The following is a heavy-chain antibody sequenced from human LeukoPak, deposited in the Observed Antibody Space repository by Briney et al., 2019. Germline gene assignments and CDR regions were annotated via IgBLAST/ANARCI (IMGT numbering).Heavy chain of an antibody. CDR2: ITSSSTYT. V-gene: IGHV3-21*01. Sequence: KPGGSLRLSCAASGFTFSSYAMSWVRQTPGKGLEWVSSITSSSTYTFYADSVKGRFTISRDNAKNTLYLQMNSLRAEDTAVYYCARDLGYWGQGTLVTVSS. J-gene: IGHJ4*02. CDR3: ARDLGY. CDR1: GFTFSSYA. D-gene: IGHD3-16*01.